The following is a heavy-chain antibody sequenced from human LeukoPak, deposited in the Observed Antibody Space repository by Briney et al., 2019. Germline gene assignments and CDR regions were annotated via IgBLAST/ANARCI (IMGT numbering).Heavy chain of an antibody. CDR2: ISSSSSYI. Sequence: GGSLRLSCAASGFTFSSYSMNWVRQAPGKGLEWVSSISSSSSYIYYADSVKGRFTISRDNAKNSLYLQMNSLRAEDTAVYYCARPITMVRGPYYMDVWGKGTTVTVSS. CDR3: ARPITMVRGPYYMDV. V-gene: IGHV3-21*01. J-gene: IGHJ6*03. CDR1: GFTFSSYS. D-gene: IGHD3-10*01.